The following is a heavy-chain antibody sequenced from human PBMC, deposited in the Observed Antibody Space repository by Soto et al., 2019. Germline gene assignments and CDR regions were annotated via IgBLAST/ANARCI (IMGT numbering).Heavy chain of an antibody. Sequence: GGSLRLSCAASGFTFSSYAMSWVRQAPGKWLEWVSAISGSGGSTYYADSVKGRFTISRDNARDTLYLQMNSLSVEDTAVYYCATLSAPVGFWGQGTLVTVSS. J-gene: IGHJ4*02. V-gene: IGHV3-23*01. CDR2: ISGSGGST. CDR3: ATLSAPVGF. CDR1: GFTFSSYA. D-gene: IGHD6-6*01.